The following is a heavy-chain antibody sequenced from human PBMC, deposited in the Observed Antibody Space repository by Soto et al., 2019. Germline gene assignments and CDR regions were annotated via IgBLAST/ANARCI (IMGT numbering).Heavy chain of an antibody. CDR1: GDTVSSNSAA. J-gene: IGHJ3*02. Sequence: SQTLSLTCAISGDTVSSNSAAWNWIRQSPSRGLEWLGRTYYRSKWYNDYAVAVKSRITINPDTSKNQFSLQLNSVTPEDTAVYYCARGAPYYDFWSGNSVDAFDIWGQGTMVTVSS. V-gene: IGHV6-1*01. CDR3: ARGAPYYDFWSGNSVDAFDI. CDR2: TYYRSKWYN. D-gene: IGHD3-3*01.